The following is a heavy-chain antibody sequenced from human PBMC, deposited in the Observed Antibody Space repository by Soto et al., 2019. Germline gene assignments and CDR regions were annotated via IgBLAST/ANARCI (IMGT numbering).Heavy chain of an antibody. J-gene: IGHJ6*02. Sequence: SETLSLTCTVSGGSIISGGYYWSWIRQHPGKGLEWIGYIYYSGSTYYNPSLKSRVTISVDTSKNQFSLKLSSVTAADTAVYYCARDSCSSTSCQYYYYGMDVWGQGTTVTVSS. CDR3: ARDSCSSTSCQYYYYGMDV. CDR2: IYYSGST. D-gene: IGHD2-2*01. CDR1: GGSIISGGYY. V-gene: IGHV4-31*03.